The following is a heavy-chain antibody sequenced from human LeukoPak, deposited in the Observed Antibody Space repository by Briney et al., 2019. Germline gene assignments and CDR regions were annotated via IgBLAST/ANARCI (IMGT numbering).Heavy chain of an antibody. D-gene: IGHD5-24*01. CDR2: VFFGGQT. V-gene: IGHV4-59*08. CDR1: CVPVWRYY. J-gene: IGHJ4*02. CDR3: ARGAYADRTGYNLDS. Sequence: PSKTLSLTRSVSCVPVWRYYWTWVRQPPEKGLEWIGYVFFGGQTNYNPSVKSRVTISLDTSRSQFSLNLTSVIAAAATMDYCARGAYADRTGYNLDSWGQGTLVIVSS.